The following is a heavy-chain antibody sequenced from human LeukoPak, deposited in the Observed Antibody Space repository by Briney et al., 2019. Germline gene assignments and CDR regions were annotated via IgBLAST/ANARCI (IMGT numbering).Heavy chain of an antibody. J-gene: IGHJ4*02. V-gene: IGHV3-23*01. Sequence: GGSLRLSCAASGFTFSSYTMHWVRQAPGKGLEWVSAISGSGDSTFYADSVRGRFTISRDNSKNTLSLQMNSLRGEDTAVYYCAKDYPLDYWGQGTLVTVSS. CDR2: ISGSGDST. CDR1: GFTFSSYT. CDR3: AKDYPLDY.